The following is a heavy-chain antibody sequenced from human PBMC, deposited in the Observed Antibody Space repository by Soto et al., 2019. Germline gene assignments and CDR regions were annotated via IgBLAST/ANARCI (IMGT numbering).Heavy chain of an antibody. CDR3: ASFRGGSGSYDVHRFEP. D-gene: IGHD3-10*01. CDR2: IYYSGST. CDR1: GGSMSIYY. Sequence: PSETLSLTCTVSGGSMSIYYWSWIRQPPGKGLEWIGYIYYSGSTNYNPSLKSRVTISVDTPKNPFSLKLSSVTAADTAVYYCASFRGGSGSYDVHRFEPWGQGTRVTVPS. J-gene: IGHJ5*02. V-gene: IGHV4-59*08.